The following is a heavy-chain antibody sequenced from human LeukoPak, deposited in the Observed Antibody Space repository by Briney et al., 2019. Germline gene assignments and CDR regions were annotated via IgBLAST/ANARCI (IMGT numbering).Heavy chain of an antibody. CDR2: IYYSGST. CDR1: GGSISSSSYY. V-gene: IGHV4-39*01. D-gene: IGHD3-22*01. Sequence: SETLSLTCTVSGGSISSSSYYWGWIRQPPGKGLEWIGSIYYSGSTYYNPSLKSRVTISVDTSKNQFSLKLSSVTAADTAVYCCARRGYYDSSGRHAFDIWGQGTMVTVSS. J-gene: IGHJ3*02. CDR3: ARRGYYDSSGRHAFDI.